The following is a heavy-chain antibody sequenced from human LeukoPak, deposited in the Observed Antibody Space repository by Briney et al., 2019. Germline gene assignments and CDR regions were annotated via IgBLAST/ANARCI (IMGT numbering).Heavy chain of an antibody. CDR3: GRGSPMVTGPFDY. J-gene: IGHJ4*02. CDR1: VGTFASYA. V-gene: IGHV1-69*13. D-gene: IGHD5-18*01. Sequence: SVNVSFKASVGTFASYAISWVRQAPGQGLEWMGGIIPMFGTGNNAQKFQGRVTVTADESTSTAYMELRRLRSEDTAVYFCGRGSPMVTGPFDYWGQGTLVTVSS. CDR2: IIPMFGTG.